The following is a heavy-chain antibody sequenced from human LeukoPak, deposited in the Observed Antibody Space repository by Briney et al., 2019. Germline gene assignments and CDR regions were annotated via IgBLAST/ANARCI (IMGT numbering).Heavy chain of an antibody. CDR2: ISSSSSTV. CDR3: SRPLTAYSSAWPFDP. Sequence: GGSLRLSCAASGFTFSRYSMNWVRQAPGKGLEWVSYISSSSSTVYYADSLKGRFTISRDNAKNSLYLQMNSLRAEDTAVYYCSRPLTAYSSAWPFDPWGQGTLVTVSS. V-gene: IGHV3-48*01. J-gene: IGHJ5*02. D-gene: IGHD6-19*01. CDR1: GFTFSRYS.